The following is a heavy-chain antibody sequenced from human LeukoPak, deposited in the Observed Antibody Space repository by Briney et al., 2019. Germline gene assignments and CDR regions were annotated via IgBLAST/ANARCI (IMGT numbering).Heavy chain of an antibody. V-gene: IGHV1-69*04. Sequence: GASVKVSCKASGGTFSSYAISWVRQAPGQGLEWMGRIIPILGIANYAQKFQGRVTITADKSTSTAYMELSSLRSEDTAVYYCARALGGNSGFDYWGQGTLVTVSS. CDR1: GGTFSSYA. J-gene: IGHJ4*02. D-gene: IGHD4-23*01. CDR3: ARALGGNSGFDY. CDR2: IIPILGIA.